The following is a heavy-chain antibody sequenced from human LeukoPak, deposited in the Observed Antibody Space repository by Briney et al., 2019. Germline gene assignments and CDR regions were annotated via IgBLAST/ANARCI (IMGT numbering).Heavy chain of an antibody. CDR2: ISVYNSNT. D-gene: IGHD2-2*01. CDR1: GYTFTTSG. Sequence: ASVKVSCKASGYTFTTSGISWVRQAPGQGLEWMGWISVYNSNTNYAQELQGRVTMTTDTFTSTAYMELRSLRSEDTAVYYCARDRDRGRLVVPAARARFDPWGQGTLVTVSS. J-gene: IGHJ5*02. CDR3: ARDRDRGRLVVPAARARFDP. V-gene: IGHV1-18*01.